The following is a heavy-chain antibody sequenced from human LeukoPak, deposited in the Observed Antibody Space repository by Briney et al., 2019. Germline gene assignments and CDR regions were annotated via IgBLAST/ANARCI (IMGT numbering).Heavy chain of an antibody. D-gene: IGHD1-26*01. CDR3: ARARIVGAAYFDY. Sequence: GGSLRLSCAASGFTFSGFAMSWVRRTPGKGLEWVSGISGSGDNTLYADSVKGRFTISRDNSKNTLYLQMDSLRAEDTAIYYCARARIVGAAYFDYWGQGTLVTVSS. J-gene: IGHJ4*02. CDR2: ISGSGDNT. V-gene: IGHV3-23*01. CDR1: GFTFSGFA.